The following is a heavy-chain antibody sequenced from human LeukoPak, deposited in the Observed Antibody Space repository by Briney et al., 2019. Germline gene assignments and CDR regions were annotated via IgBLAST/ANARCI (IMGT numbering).Heavy chain of an antibody. J-gene: IGHJ4*02. CDR1: GGSVSSGTYY. CDR2: IYYSGST. CDR3: ARGGYYDFWSGYTSDYFDY. Sequence: SETLSLTCTVSGGSVSSGTYYWSWIRQPPGKGLEWVGYIYYSGSTNYNPSLKSRVTISVDTSKNQFSLKLSSVTAADTAVYYCARGGYYDFWSGYTSDYFDYWGQGTLVTVSS. D-gene: IGHD3-3*01. V-gene: IGHV4-61*01.